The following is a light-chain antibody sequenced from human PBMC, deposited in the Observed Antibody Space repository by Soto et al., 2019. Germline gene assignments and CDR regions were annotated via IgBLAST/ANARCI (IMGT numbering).Light chain of an antibody. CDR3: NSHGGSNNFWV. CDR1: SSDVGAYNS. CDR2: EVN. Sequence: QSVLTQPPSASGSPGQSVTISCTGTSSDVGAYNSVSWYQQHPGKAPRLMIYEVNKRPSGVPDRFSGSKSGNMASLTVSGLQAEDKADYYCNSHGGSNNFWVFGGGTQLTVL. V-gene: IGLV2-8*01. J-gene: IGLJ3*02.